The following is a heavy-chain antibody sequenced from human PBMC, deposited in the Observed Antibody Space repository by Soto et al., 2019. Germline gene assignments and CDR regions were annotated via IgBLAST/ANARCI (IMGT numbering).Heavy chain of an antibody. CDR1: GFTFISYS. V-gene: IGHV3-48*02. D-gene: IGHD3-16*01. J-gene: IGHJ4*02. CDR3: ARDEITFGGVIDY. CDR2: ISSSSSTI. Sequence: WGSLRLSCAASGFTFISYSINFFRQAPFKWLEWVSYISSSSSTIYYADSVKGRFTISRNNAKNSLYLQMNSLRDEDTAVYYCARDEITFGGVIDYWGQGTLVTVSS.